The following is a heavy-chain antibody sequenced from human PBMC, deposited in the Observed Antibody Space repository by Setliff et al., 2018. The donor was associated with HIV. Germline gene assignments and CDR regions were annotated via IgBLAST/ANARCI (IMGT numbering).Heavy chain of an antibody. CDR2: IYWDDDP. CDR3: AHKPRIFAAGTRYFDS. D-gene: IGHD6-13*01. J-gene: IGHJ4*02. CDR1: GFSLSSIGVG. Sequence: VSGPTLVNPTQTLTLTCTFSGFSLSSIGVGVGWIRQPPGKALEWLALIYWDDDPRYNSSLKNRLTITKDTSKNRVVLTMTVMDPVDTATYYCAHKPRIFAAGTRYFDSWGQGTLVTVSS. V-gene: IGHV2-5*02.